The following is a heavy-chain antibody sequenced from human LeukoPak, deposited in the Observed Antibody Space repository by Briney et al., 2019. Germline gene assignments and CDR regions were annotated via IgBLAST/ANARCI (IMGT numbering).Heavy chain of an antibody. J-gene: IGHJ3*02. D-gene: IGHD3-22*01. CDR3: ARDSATVIVVRGDAFDI. Sequence: SETLSLTCTASGGSISSSSYYWGWIRQPPGKGLEWIGSIYYSGSTYYNPSLKSRVTISVDTSKNQFSLKLSSVTAADTAVYYCARDSATVIVVRGDAFDIWGQGTMVTVSS. CDR2: IYYSGST. CDR1: GGSISSSSYY. V-gene: IGHV4-39*07.